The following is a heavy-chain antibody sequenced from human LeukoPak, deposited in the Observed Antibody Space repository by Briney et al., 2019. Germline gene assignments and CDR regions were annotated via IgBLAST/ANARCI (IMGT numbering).Heavy chain of an antibody. CDR3: TRQSDPYCSRANCYVDNFYGLDV. CDR2: IRSRANSYVT. V-gene: IGHV3-73*01. D-gene: IGHD2-2*01. CDR1: GFTFSGSA. J-gene: IGHJ6*02. Sequence: GGSLRLSCAASGFTFSGSAVHWVRQASGKGLEWVGRIRSRANSYVTAYAASVTGRFTISRDDSNTAYLQMNSLKTEDTAVYYCTRQSDPYCSRANCYVDNFYGLDVWGQGTWVTVSS.